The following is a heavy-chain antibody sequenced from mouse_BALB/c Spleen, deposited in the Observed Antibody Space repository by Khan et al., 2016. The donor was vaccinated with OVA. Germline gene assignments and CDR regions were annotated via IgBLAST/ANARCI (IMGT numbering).Heavy chain of an antibody. J-gene: IGHJ2*01. CDR3: ARRGLRWDFDY. Sequence: QVQLKQSGAELAKPGASVKMSCKASGYTFINYWILWVKQRPGQGLEWIGYINPSTGYTEYNQNFKDKATLTADKSSSTAYMQLSSLTSEDSAVYCGARRGLRWDFDYWGQGTTLTVSS. CDR1: GYTFINYW. V-gene: IGHV1-7*01. D-gene: IGHD1-1*01. CDR2: INPSTGYT.